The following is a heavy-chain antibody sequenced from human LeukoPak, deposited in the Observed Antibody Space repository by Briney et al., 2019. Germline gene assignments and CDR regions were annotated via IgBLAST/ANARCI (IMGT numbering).Heavy chain of an antibody. J-gene: IGHJ4*02. CDR1: SFTFSNYG. CDR2: IGHDGNYI. CDR3: ARDRGSHYLDY. D-gene: IGHD1-26*01. Sequence: PGGSLRLSCAASSFTFSNYGMYWVRQAPGKGLEWVAVIGHDGNYIYYGDSVKGRFTISRDNSKNTLYLQMNSLRAEDTAVYFCARDRGSHYLDYWGQGTLVTVSP. V-gene: IGHV3-33*01.